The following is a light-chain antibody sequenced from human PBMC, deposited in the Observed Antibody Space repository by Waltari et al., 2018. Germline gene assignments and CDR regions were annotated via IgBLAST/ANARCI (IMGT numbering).Light chain of an antibody. CDR1: QTIRNY. CDR3: QQRTDWPLT. V-gene: IGKV3-11*01. Sequence: EIVLTQSPATLSLSPGERATLSCRASQTIRNYLAWYQQKPGQAPRLPIYHASNRATGIPARFNGSGSGTDFTLTISSLEPEDFAVYYCQQRTDWPLTFGGGTTVEIK. CDR2: HAS. J-gene: IGKJ4*01.